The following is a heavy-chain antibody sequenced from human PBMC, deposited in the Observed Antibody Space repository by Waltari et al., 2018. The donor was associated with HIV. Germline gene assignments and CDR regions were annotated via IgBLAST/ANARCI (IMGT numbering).Heavy chain of an antibody. CDR3: TRDAASSGYWYFDL. V-gene: IGHV1-2*02. Sequence: QVQLVQSGTEVKKPGASVKVSCKDSGYTFTGYYMPWVRQAPGQGLEWMGWINPNSGGTKYAQKFQGRVTVTRDTSISTAYMELSRLRSDDTAVYYCTRDAASSGYWYFDLWGRGTLVTVSS. CDR1: GYTFTGYY. CDR2: INPNSGGT. J-gene: IGHJ2*01. D-gene: IGHD3-10*01.